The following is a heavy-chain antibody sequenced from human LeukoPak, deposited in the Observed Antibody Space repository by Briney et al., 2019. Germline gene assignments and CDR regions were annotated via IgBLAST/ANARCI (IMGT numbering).Heavy chain of an antibody. D-gene: IGHD6-19*01. J-gene: IGHJ4*02. CDR3: AKDLSAGIAVAGTLDY. V-gene: IGHV3-30*18. Sequence: GGSLRLSCAASGFTFSSYGMHWVRQAPGKGLEWVAVISYDGSNKYYADSVKGRFTISRDNSKNTLYLQMNSLRAEDTAVYYCAKDLSAGIAVAGTLDYWGQGTLVTVSS. CDR2: ISYDGSNK. CDR1: GFTFSSYG.